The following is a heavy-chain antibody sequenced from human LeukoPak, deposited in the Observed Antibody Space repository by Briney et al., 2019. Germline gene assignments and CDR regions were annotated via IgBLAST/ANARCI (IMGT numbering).Heavy chain of an antibody. D-gene: IGHD3-22*01. CDR2: IKQDGREK. Sequence: GWSLRLSCAASGFTFSSYWMSWVRQAPGKGLEWVANIKQDGREKYYVDSVKGRFTISRDNAKNSLYLQMNSLRAEDTAVYYWARGTYYYDSSGYYDFDYWGQGTLVTVSS. CDR1: GFTFSSYW. V-gene: IGHV3-7*01. CDR3: ARGTYYYDSSGYYDFDY. J-gene: IGHJ4*02.